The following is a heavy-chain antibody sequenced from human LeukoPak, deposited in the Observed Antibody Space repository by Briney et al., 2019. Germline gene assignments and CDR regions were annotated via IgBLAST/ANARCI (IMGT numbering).Heavy chain of an antibody. Sequence: NPSETLSLTCAVYGGSFSGYYWSWIRQPPGKGLEWIGEINHSGSTNYNPSLKSRVTISVDTSKNQFSLKLSSVTAADTAVYYCAREGNEQEYSSSEDIDAFDIWGQGTMVTVSS. V-gene: IGHV4-34*01. CDR1: GGSFSGYY. J-gene: IGHJ3*02. CDR2: INHSGST. CDR3: AREGNEQEYSSSEDIDAFDI. D-gene: IGHD6-6*01.